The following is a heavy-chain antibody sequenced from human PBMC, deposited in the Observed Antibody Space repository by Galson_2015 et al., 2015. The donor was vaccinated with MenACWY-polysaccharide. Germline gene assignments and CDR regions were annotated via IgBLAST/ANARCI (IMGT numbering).Heavy chain of an antibody. CDR3: AREGSRIVFHAFDT. V-gene: IGHV3-33*01. CDR2: IQYDGSKI. J-gene: IGHJ3*02. CDR1: GSRFSNSG. Sequence: SLRLSCAASGSRFSNSGMHWVRQAPGEGLEWVAVIQYDGSKIVYADSVKGRFTISRDNSKNTLFLEMNPLGAEDTAVYYCAREGSRIVFHAFDTWGQGTMVTVSS. D-gene: IGHD6-13*01.